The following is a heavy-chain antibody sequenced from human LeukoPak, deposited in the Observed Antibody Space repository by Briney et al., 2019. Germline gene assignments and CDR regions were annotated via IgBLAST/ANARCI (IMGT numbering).Heavy chain of an antibody. D-gene: IGHD6-19*01. CDR3: ARGGIAVARGSVS. J-gene: IGHJ4*02. CDR2: INPNSGGT. Sequence: ASVKVSCKASGYTFTGYYMHWVRQAPGQGLEWMGRINPNSGGTNYAQKFQGRVTMTRDTSISTAYMELSRLRSDDTAVYYCARGGIAVARGSVSWGQGTLVTVSS. V-gene: IGHV1-2*06. CDR1: GYTFTGYY.